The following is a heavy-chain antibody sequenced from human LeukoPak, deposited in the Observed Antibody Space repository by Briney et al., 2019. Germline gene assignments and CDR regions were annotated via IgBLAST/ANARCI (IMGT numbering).Heavy chain of an antibody. CDR2: ISRSGSTI. V-gene: IGHV3-48*03. D-gene: IGHD5-24*01. CDR3: ARSEMATVYYFDY. CDR1: GFTVSSSY. J-gene: IGHJ4*02. Sequence: GGSLRLSCAASGFTVSSSYMNWVRQAPGKGLEWVSYISRSGSTIYYADSVKGRFTISRDNAKNSLYLQMDSLRAEDSAVYYCARSEMATVYYFDYWGQGTLVTVSS.